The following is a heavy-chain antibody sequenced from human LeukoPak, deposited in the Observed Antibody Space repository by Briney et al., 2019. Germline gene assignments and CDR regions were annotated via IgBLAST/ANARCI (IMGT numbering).Heavy chain of an antibody. CDR2: ISYDGSSK. CDR3: AKDQYSSSQWYFDL. J-gene: IGHJ2*01. V-gene: IGHV3-30*18. CDR1: GFTFSSYG. D-gene: IGHD6-6*01. Sequence: GGSLRLSCAASGFTFSSYGMHWVRQAPGKGLEWVAVISYDGSSKYYADSVKGRFTISRDNSKNTLYLQLNSLRAEDTAVYYCAKDQYSSSQWYFDLWGRSTRVTVSS.